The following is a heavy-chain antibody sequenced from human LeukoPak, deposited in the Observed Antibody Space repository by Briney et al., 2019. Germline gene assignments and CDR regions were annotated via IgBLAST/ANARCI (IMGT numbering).Heavy chain of an antibody. J-gene: IGHJ4*02. Sequence: GGSLRLSCAASGFTFSSYEMNWVRQAPGEGLEWVSYITSSGSTIYYADSVKGRFTISRDNAKNSLYLQMNSLRAEDTAVYYCAREHAGSRWDYFDYWGQGTPVTVSS. CDR3: AREHAGSRWDYFDY. CDR1: GFTFSSYE. CDR2: ITSSGSTI. V-gene: IGHV3-48*03. D-gene: IGHD4-23*01.